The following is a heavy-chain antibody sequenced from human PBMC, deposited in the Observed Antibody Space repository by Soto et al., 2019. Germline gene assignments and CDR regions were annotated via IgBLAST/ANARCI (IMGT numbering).Heavy chain of an antibody. CDR3: AREFPPCGGDCYPNYYFDY. D-gene: IGHD2-21*02. J-gene: IGHJ4*02. Sequence: QVQLVQSGAEVKKPGASVKVSCKASGYTFTSYAMHWVRQAPGQRLEWMGWINAGNGNTKYSQKFQGRVTITRDPPASPASMELSSLRSEDTAVYYCAREFPPCGGDCYPNYYFDYWGQGTLVTVSS. CDR1: GYTFTSYA. CDR2: INAGNGNT. V-gene: IGHV1-3*01.